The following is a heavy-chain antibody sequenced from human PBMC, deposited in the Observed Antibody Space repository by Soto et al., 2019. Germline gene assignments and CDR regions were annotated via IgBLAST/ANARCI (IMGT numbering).Heavy chain of an antibody. V-gene: IGHV3-74*01. Sequence: EVQLVESGGGLVQPGESLRLSCAASGFTFDYYWMHWVRQAPGKGLVWVSRVHSGGTTTTYADSVKGRFTISRDNARNTVSLQMSSLRAEATAIYYCASVDRGGFDLWGHGTMVTVSS. J-gene: IGHJ3*01. CDR3: ASVDRGGFDL. D-gene: IGHD2-21*01. CDR2: VHSGGTTT. CDR1: GFTFDYYW.